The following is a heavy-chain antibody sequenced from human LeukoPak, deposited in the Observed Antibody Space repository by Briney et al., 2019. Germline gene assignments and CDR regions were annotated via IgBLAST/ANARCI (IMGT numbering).Heavy chain of an antibody. Sequence: PGGSLRLSCAASGSTFSSYSMNWVRQAPGKGLEWVSYISSSSTIYYADSVKGRFTISRDNAKNSLYLQMNSLRAEDTAVYYCARSVDSDYWGQGTLVTVSS. CDR2: ISSSSTI. J-gene: IGHJ4*02. CDR3: ARSVDSDY. V-gene: IGHV3-48*04. D-gene: IGHD3-3*01. CDR1: GSTFSSYS.